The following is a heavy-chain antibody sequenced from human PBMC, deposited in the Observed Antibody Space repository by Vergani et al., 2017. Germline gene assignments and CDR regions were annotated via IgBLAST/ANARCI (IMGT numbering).Heavy chain of an antibody. CDR3: ARHRQLSAGTRGYNWFDP. J-gene: IGHJ5*02. CDR1: GGSISSSSYY. V-gene: IGHV4-39*01. CDR2: IYYSGST. Sequence: QLQLQESGPGLVKPSETLSLTCTVSGGSISSSSYYWGWIRQPPGKGPEWIGSIYYSGSTYYNPSLKSRVTISVDTSKNQFSLKLSSVTAADTAVYYCARHRQLSAGTRGYNWFDPWGQGTLVTVSS. D-gene: IGHD6-13*01.